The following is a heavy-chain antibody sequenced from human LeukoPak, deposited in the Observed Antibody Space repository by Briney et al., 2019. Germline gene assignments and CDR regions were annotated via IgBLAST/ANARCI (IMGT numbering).Heavy chain of an antibody. D-gene: IGHD4-23*01. J-gene: IGHJ3*02. CDR3: AREASMVVNWDHRLGAFDI. Sequence: SVKVSCKASGGTFRSYAISWVRQAPGQGLEWMGRIIPIFGTANYAQKFQGRVTITTDESTSTAYMELSSLRSEDTAVYYCAREASMVVNWDHRLGAFDIWGQGTMVTVSS. CDR1: GGTFRSYA. V-gene: IGHV1-69*05. CDR2: IIPIFGTA.